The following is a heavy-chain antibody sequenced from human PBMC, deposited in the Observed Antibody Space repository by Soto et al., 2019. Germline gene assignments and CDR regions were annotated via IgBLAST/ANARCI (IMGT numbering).Heavy chain of an antibody. J-gene: IGHJ5*02. CDR2: INHSGST. CDR1: GGSFSGYY. V-gene: IGHV4-34*01. D-gene: IGHD6-13*01. CDR3: ASSKQQLVHNWFDP. Sequence: SETLSLTCAVYGGSFSGYYWSWIRQPPGKGLEWIGEINHSGSTNYNPSLKSRVTISVDTSKNQFSLKLSSVTAADTAVYYCASSKQQLVHNWFDPWGQGTLVTVSS.